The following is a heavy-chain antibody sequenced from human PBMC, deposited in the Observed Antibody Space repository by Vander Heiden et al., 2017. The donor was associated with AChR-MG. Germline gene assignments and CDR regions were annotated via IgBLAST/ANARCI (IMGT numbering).Heavy chain of an antibody. J-gene: IGHJ6*02. CDR3: ARESSSWYRNDYYYYGMDV. CDR1: GGSISSGDYY. D-gene: IGHD6-13*01. Sequence: QVQLQESGPGLVKPSQTLSLTCTVSGGSISSGDYYWSWIRQPPGKGLEWIGYIYYSGSTYYNPSLKRRVTISVDTSKNQFSLKLSSVTAAETAVYYCARESSSWYRNDYYYYGMDVWGQGTTVTVSS. CDR2: IYYSGST. V-gene: IGHV4-30-4*01.